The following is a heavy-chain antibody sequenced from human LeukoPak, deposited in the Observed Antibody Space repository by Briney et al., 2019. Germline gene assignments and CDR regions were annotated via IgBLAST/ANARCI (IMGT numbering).Heavy chain of an antibody. Sequence: GASVKVSCKASGYTFTSYGISWVRQAPGQGLEWMGWISAYNGNTNYAQKLQGRVTMTTDTSTSTAYMELRSLRSDDTAVYYCARDAASYCSSTSCYTGGPTNWLDPWGQGTLVTVSS. CDR2: ISAYNGNT. J-gene: IGHJ5*02. CDR1: GYTFTSYG. V-gene: IGHV1-18*01. CDR3: ARDAASYCSSTSCYTGGPTNWLDP. D-gene: IGHD2-2*02.